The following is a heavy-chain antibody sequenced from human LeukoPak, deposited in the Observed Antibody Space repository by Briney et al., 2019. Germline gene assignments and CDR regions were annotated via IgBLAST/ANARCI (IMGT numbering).Heavy chain of an antibody. CDR1: GGSISSYY. V-gene: IGHV4-59*12. J-gene: IGHJ4*02. CDR3: ARDLSSGYYYTYYFDY. D-gene: IGHD3-22*01. Sequence: SETLSLTCTVSGGSISSYYWSWIRQPPGKGLEGIGYIYYSGSTNYNPSLKSRVAISVDTSKNQCSLKLSSVTAADTAVYYCARDLSSGYYYTYYFDYWGQGTLVTVSS. CDR2: IYYSGST.